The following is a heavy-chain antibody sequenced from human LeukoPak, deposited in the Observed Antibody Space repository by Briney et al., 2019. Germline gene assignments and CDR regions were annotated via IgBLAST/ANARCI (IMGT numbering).Heavy chain of an antibody. CDR3: ARCGYSGYNDY. V-gene: IGHV4-59*01. CDR2: IYYSGST. Sequence: SETLSLTCAVSGGSISSYYWSWIRQPPGKGLEWIGYIYYSGSTNYNPSLKSRVTISVDTSKNQFSLKLSSVTAADTAVYYCARCGYSGYNDYWGQGTLVTVSS. J-gene: IGHJ4*02. D-gene: IGHD5-12*01. CDR1: GGSISSYY.